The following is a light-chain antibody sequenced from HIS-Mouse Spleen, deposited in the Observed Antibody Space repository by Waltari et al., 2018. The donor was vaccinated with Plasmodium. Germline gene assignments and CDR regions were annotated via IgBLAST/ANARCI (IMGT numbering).Light chain of an antibody. CDR2: QDS. CDR3: QAWDSSTVV. V-gene: IGLV3-1*01. Sequence: SYELTQPPSVSVSPGQTASITCSGAKLGDTYACWYQQQPGQSPVLVIYQDSKRPSGIPERFSGSNSGNTATLTISGTQAMDEADYYCQAWDSSTVVFGGGTKLTVL. J-gene: IGLJ2*01. CDR1: KLGDTY.